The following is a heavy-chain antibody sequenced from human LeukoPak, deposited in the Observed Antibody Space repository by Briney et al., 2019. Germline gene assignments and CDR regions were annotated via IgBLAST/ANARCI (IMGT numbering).Heavy chain of an antibody. J-gene: IGHJ4*02. V-gene: IGHV7-4-1*02. CDR2: INTNTGNP. Sequence: ASVKVSCKASGYTFTGYYMHLVRQAPGQGLEWMGWINTNTGNPTYAQGFTGRFVFSLDTSVSTAYLQISSLKAEDTAVYYCARAGIAVAGTGVPYWGQGTLVTVSS. CDR3: ARAGIAVAGTGVPY. D-gene: IGHD6-19*01. CDR1: GYTFTGYY.